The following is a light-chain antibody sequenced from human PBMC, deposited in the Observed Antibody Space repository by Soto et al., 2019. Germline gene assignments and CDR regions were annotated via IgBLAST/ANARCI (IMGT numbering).Light chain of an antibody. CDR2: AAS. Sequence: TQMTQSPLSLSASVGQKIIITCRASRDVGSDVSWYQQKPGQAPKLVIYAASNLYTGVPSRFSGRRSGTEFTLTISSLQPEDFAVYYCQQYNNWPFTFGQGTRLEI. V-gene: IGKV1-17*01. CDR1: RDVGSD. J-gene: IGKJ5*01. CDR3: QQYNNWPFT.